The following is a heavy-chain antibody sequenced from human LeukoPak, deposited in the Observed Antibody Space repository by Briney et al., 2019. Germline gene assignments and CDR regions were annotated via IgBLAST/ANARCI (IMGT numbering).Heavy chain of an antibody. Sequence: QPGGSLRLSCAASGFTFSSYWMSWVRQAPGKGLGWVANIKQDGSGKYYADSVKGRFTISRDNSKNTLYLQMNSLRAEDTAVYYCTRTGSSWHSWYFDLWGRGTLVTVSS. CDR1: GFTFSSYW. CDR2: IKQDGSGK. V-gene: IGHV3-7*01. CDR3: TRTGSSWHSWYFDL. J-gene: IGHJ2*01. D-gene: IGHD6-13*01.